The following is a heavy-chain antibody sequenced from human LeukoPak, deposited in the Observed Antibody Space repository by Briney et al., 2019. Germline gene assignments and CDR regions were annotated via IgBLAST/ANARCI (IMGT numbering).Heavy chain of an antibody. V-gene: IGHV4-38-2*02. CDR2: IYHSGST. J-gene: IGHJ5*02. D-gene: IGHD6-13*01. CDR1: GYSISSGYY. Sequence: PSETLSLTCTVSGYSISSGYYWGWIRQPPGKGLEWIGSIYHSGSTYYNPSLKSRVTISVDTSKNQFSLKLSSVTAADTAVYYCAREGDSNSVGWFDPWGQGTLVTVSS. CDR3: AREGDSNSVGWFDP.